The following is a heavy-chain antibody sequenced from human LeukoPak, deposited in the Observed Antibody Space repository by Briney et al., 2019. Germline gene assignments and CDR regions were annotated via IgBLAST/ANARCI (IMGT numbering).Heavy chain of an antibody. J-gene: IGHJ6*02. CDR1: GFTFSSYA. V-gene: IGHV3-30*04. CDR3: ARDVEMATIGGDYYYGMDV. Sequence: GRSLRLSCAASGFTFSSYAMHWVRQTPGKGLEWVAVISYDGSNKYYADSVKGRFTISRVNSKNTLYLQMNSLRAEDTVVYYCARDVEMATIGGDYYYGMDVWGQGTTVTVSS. CDR2: ISYDGSNK. D-gene: IGHD5-24*01.